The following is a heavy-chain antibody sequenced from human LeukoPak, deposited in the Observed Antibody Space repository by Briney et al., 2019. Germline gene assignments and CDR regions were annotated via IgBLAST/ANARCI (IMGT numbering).Heavy chain of an antibody. V-gene: IGHV1-2*02. CDR3: ARGLRQRFGAFDI. CDR1: GFTFSGYY. J-gene: IGHJ3*02. CDR2: INPNSGGT. D-gene: IGHD4-17*01. Sequence: ASVKVSCKASGFTFSGYYMHWVRQAPGQGLEWMGWINPNSGGTNYAQKFQGRVTMTRDTSISTAYMELSRLRSDDTAVYYCARGLRQRFGAFDIWGQGTMVTVSS.